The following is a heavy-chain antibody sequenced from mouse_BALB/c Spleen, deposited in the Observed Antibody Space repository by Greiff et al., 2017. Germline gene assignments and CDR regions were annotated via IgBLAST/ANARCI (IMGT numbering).Heavy chain of an antibody. D-gene: IGHD2-14*01. CDR3: ARGVRREGYYAMDY. CDR2: ISDGGSYT. V-gene: IGHV5-4*02. Sequence: DVMLVESGGGLVKPGGSLKLSCAASGFTFSDYYMYWVRQTPEKRLEWVATISDGGSYTYYPDSVKGRFTISRDNAKNNLYLQMSSLKSEDTAMYYCARGVRREGYYAMDYWGQGTSVTVSS. J-gene: IGHJ4*01. CDR1: GFTFSDYY.